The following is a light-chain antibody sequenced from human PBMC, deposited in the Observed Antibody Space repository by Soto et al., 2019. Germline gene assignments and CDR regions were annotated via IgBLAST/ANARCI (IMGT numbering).Light chain of an antibody. CDR3: QQYDSSSRT. CDR2: GAS. Sequence: EIVLTQSPGTLSLSPGERATLSCRASQSVRSSYLVWYQKKTGQAPRLLIYGASSRATGIPDRFSGSGSGTDFPLTISRLEPEDFAVYYCQQYDSSSRTFAHGPKVEI. CDR1: QSVRSSY. J-gene: IGKJ1*01. V-gene: IGKV3-20*01.